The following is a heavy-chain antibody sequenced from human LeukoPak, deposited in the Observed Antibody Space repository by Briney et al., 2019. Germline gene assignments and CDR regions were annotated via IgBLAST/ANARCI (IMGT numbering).Heavy chain of an antibody. J-gene: IGHJ4*02. CDR3: ARTHAIIAARLPSCY. CDR1: GFTFSSYA. D-gene: IGHD6-6*01. CDR2: ISYDGSNK. Sequence: GGSLRLSCAASGFTFSSYAMHWVRQAPGKGLEWVAFISYDGSNKYYADSVKGRFTISRDNSKNTLYLQMNRLRAEDTTVYYCARTHAIIAARLPSCYWGQGTLVTVSS. V-gene: IGHV3-30*01.